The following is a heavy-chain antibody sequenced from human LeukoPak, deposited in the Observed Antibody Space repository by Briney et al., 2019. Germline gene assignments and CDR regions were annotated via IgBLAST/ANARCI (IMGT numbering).Heavy chain of an antibody. J-gene: IGHJ4*02. Sequence: PGESLRLSCAASGITFSNYELNWVRQAQGPGLELVSYINPGGSNRFYAGSVRGRFTISRDDAKKSVYLQMNSLRAEDTAVYYCASSLSSGWGPVDDYWGQGIMVTVSP. V-gene: IGHV3-48*03. CDR1: GITFSNYE. CDR2: INPGGSNR. CDR3: ASSLSSGWGPVDDY. D-gene: IGHD6-19*01.